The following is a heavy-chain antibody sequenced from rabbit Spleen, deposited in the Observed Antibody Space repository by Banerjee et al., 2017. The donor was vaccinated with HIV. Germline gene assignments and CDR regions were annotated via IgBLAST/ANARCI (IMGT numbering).Heavy chain of an antibody. CDR1: GFSFSSNW. Sequence: LEESGGGLVKPGGTLTLTCTVSGFSFSSNWICWVRQAPGKGLEWIACIDTSDGDTDYANWPKGRFTISKTSSTTVTLQMTSLTAADTATYFCARGNSGYSYVWGLWGPGTLVTVS. V-gene: IGHV1S45*01. CDR2: IDTSDGDT. CDR3: ARGNSGYSYVWGL. J-gene: IGHJ6*01. D-gene: IGHD7-1*01.